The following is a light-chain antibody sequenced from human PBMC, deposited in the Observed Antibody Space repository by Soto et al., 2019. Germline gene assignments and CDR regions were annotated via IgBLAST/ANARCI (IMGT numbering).Light chain of an antibody. CDR2: AAS. CDR1: QDINSY. J-gene: IGKJ4*01. Sequence: DVQMTQSPSSLSASVGDRVTMTCRASQDINSYLAWYQQKPGNAPKSLIYAASSLQTGVPSRFSGSESGTDFTLTINNLQPEDSATYYCQQYNIYPLTFGGGTKVEIK. V-gene: IGKV1D-16*01. CDR3: QQYNIYPLT.